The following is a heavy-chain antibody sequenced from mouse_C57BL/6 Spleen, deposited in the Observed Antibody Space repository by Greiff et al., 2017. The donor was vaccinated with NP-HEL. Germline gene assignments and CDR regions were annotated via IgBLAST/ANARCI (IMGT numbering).Heavy chain of an antibody. D-gene: IGHD1-1*01. J-gene: IGHJ2*01. CDR3: ARENYHYFDY. Sequence: VQLQQPGAELVKPGASVKLSCKASGYTFTSYWMQWVKQRPGQGLEWIGEIDPSDSYTNYNQKFKGKATLTVDTSSSTAYMQLSSLTSEDSAVYYCARENYHYFDYWGQGTTLTVSS. V-gene: IGHV1-50*01. CDR1: GYTFTSYW. CDR2: IDPSDSYT.